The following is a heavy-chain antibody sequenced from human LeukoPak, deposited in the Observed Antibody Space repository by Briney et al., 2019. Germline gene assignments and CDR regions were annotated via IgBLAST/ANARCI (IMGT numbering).Heavy chain of an antibody. CDR3: ARLSSVRAWSLFDY. CDR1: GASINSYY. CDR2: IYSTGGT. Sequence: SETLSLTCTVSGASINSYYWTWIRQPPGGALEWVGFIYSTGGTTYNPSLESRVTMSIDTSKSQFSLRLNSVTAADTAVYHCARLSSVRAWSLFDYWGQGTLVTVSS. D-gene: IGHD6-19*01. J-gene: IGHJ4*02. V-gene: IGHV4-59*08.